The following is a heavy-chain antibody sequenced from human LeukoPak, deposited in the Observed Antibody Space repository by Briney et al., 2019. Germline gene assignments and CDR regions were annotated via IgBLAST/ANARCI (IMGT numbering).Heavy chain of an antibody. D-gene: IGHD1-26*01. CDR1: GGSISSYY. CDR2: IYYSGST. V-gene: IGHV4-59*08. CDR3: ARHGGSAEYSGSYYD. J-gene: IGHJ4*02. Sequence: PSETLSLTCTVSGGSISSYYWSWIRQPPGKGLEWIGYIYYSGSTNYNPSLKSRVTISVDTSKNRFSLKLSSVTAADTAVYYCARHGGSAEYSGSYYDWGQGTLVTVSS.